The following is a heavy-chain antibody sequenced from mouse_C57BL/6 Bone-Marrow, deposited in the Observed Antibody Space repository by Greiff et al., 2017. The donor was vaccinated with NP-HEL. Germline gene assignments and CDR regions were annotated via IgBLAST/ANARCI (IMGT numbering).Heavy chain of an antibody. V-gene: IGHV5-17*01. CDR2: ISSGSSTL. CDR1: GFTFSDYG. J-gene: IGHJ2*01. Sequence: EVKLVESGGGLVKPGGSLKLSCAASGFTFSDYGMHWVRQAPEKGLEWVAYISSGSSTLYYADTVKGRFTISRDNAKNTLFLQMTSLRSEDTAMYYCARYYYGSSYFDYWGQGTTLTVSS. CDR3: ARYYYGSSYFDY. D-gene: IGHD1-1*01.